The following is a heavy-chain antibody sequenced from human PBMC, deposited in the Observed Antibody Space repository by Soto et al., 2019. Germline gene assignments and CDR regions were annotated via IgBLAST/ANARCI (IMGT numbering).Heavy chain of an antibody. CDR1: GGSISSGGYY. V-gene: IGHV4-31*03. CDR3: ASSSSWSYGMDV. J-gene: IGHJ6*02. D-gene: IGHD6-13*01. CDR2: IYYSGST. Sequence: SETLSLTCTVSGGSISSGGYYWSWIRQHPGKGLEWIGYIYYSGSTYCNPSLKSRVTISVDTSKNQFSLKLSSVTAADTAVYYCASSSSWSYGMDVWGQGTTVTVSS.